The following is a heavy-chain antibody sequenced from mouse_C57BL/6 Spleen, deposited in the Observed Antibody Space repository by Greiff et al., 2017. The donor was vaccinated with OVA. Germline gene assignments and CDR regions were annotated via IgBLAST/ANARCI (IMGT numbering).Heavy chain of an antibody. V-gene: IGHV1-26*01. CDR2: INPNNGGT. CDR3: ARSADYYGSSYFDY. CDR1: GYTFTDYY. D-gene: IGHD1-1*01. J-gene: IGHJ2*01. Sequence: VQLQQSGPELVKPGASVKISCKASGYTFTDYYMNWVKQSHGKSLEWIGDINPNNGGTSYNQKFKGKATLTVDKSSSTAYMELRSLTSEDSAVYYCARSADYYGSSYFDYWGQGTTLTVSS.